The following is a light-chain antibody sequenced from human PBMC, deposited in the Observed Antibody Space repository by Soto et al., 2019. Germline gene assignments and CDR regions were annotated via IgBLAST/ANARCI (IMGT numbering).Light chain of an antibody. CDR1: QDIRSD. Sequence: IQMTQSPSSLSASVGDRVTVTCRASQDIRSDVGWYQQKPGQAPKVLMYAASRLHSGVPSRFSGSGSGTDFVLTISSLQPEDVATYYCLQNNNYPLTFGGGTKVDIK. CDR2: AAS. J-gene: IGKJ4*01. CDR3: LQNNNYPLT. V-gene: IGKV1-6*01.